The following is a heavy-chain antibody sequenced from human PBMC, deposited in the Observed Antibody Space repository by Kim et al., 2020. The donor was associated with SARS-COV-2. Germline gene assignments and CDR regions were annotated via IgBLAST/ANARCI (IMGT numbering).Heavy chain of an antibody. V-gene: IGHV1-24*01. D-gene: IGHD6-19*01. Sequence: YAQKFQGRVTMTEDTSTDTAYMELSSLRSEDTAVYYCATLSRIAVAGFDYWGQGTLVTVSS. CDR3: ATLSRIAVAGFDY. J-gene: IGHJ4*02.